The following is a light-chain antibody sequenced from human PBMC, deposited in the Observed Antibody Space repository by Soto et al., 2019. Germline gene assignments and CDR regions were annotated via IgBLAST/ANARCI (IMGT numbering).Light chain of an antibody. CDR1: TSDVGLYNY. CDR2: EVS. CDR3: SSYTSSDTLV. V-gene: IGLV2-14*01. Sequence: QSALTQPASVSGSPGQSITISCTGTTSDVGLYNYVSWYQQHPGKAPKLMISEVSNRPSGVSNRFSGSKSGNTASLTISGLQAEDEADYYCSSYTSSDTLVFSAGTKVTVL. J-gene: IGLJ2*01.